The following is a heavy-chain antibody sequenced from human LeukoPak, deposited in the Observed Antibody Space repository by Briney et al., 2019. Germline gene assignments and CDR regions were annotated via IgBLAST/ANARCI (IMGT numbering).Heavy chain of an antibody. CDR2: ISSSSSYI. J-gene: IGHJ5*02. Sequence: PGGSLRLSCAASGFTFSSYSMNWVRQAPGKGLEWVSSISSSSSYIYYADSVKGRFTFSRDNAKNSLYLQMNSLRAEDTAVYYCARDWSDSVMVIGWFDPWGQGTLVTVSS. V-gene: IGHV3-21*01. CDR1: GFTFSSYS. CDR3: ARDWSDSVMVIGWFDP. D-gene: IGHD3-10*01.